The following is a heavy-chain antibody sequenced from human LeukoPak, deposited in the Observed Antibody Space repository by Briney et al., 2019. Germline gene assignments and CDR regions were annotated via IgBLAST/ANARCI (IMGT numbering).Heavy chain of an antibody. V-gene: IGHV4-39*07. CDR2: IYHSGST. J-gene: IGHJ5*02. D-gene: IGHD5-18*01. Sequence: PSETLSLTCTVSGGSISSSNYCWGWIRQPPGKGLEWIGYIYHSGSTYYNPSLKSRVTISVDRSKNQFSLKLSSVTAADTAVYYCARDLSGYSYGYGGFDPWGQGTLVTVSS. CDR3: ARDLSGYSYGYGGFDP. CDR1: GGSISSSNYC.